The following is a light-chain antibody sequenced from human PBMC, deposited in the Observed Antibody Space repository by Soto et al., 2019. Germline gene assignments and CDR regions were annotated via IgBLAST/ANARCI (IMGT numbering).Light chain of an antibody. V-gene: IGLV2-14*03. CDR3: SSYTNSSTLV. CDR2: EVS. J-gene: IGLJ1*01. CDR1: SSDLGAYKY. Sequence: QSALTQPASVSGSPGQSITISCAGTSSDLGAYKYVSWYQQHPDKAPKLILYEVSRRPSGVSNRFSGSNSGNTASLTISGLLAEDEADYSCSSYTNSSTLVFGTGTKVTVL.